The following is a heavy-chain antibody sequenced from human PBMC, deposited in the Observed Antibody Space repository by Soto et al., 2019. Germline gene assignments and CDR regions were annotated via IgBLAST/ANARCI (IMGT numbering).Heavy chain of an antibody. J-gene: IGHJ6*02. CDR1: GGSISSGDYS. CDR3: ERLGGYCSSSSCYGYYGMDV. Sequence: SETLSLTCAVSGGSISSGDYSWSWIRQPPGKGLGWIGYIYHSGSTYYNPSLKSRVTISVDRSKNQFSLKVSSVTAADTAVYYCERLGGYCSSSSCYGYYGMDVWGQGTTVTVSS. CDR2: IYHSGST. V-gene: IGHV4-30-2*01. D-gene: IGHD2-2*01.